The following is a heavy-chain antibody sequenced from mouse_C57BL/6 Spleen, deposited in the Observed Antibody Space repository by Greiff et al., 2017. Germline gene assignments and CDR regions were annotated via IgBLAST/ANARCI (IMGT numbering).Heavy chain of an antibody. J-gene: IGHJ2*01. V-gene: IGHV5-17*01. D-gene: IGHD3-3*01. CDR2: ISSGSSTI. CDR1: GFTFSDYG. Sequence: EVQGVESGGGLVKPGGSLKLSCAASGFTFSDYGMHWVRQAPEKGLEWVAYISSGSSTIYYADTVKGRFTISRDNAKNTLFLQMTSLRSEDTAMYYCARGDVGPLDYWGQGTTLTVSS. CDR3: ARGDVGPLDY.